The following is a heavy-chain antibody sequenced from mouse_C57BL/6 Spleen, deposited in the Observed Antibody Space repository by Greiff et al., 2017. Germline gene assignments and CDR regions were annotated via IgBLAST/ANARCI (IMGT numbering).Heavy chain of an antibody. CDR3: ARSLRYGNYYYFDY. CDR1: GYTFTSYG. J-gene: IGHJ2*01. D-gene: IGHD2-1*01. V-gene: IGHV1-81*01. Sequence: QVQLKQSGAELARPGASVKLSCKASGYTFTSYGISWVKQRTGQGLEWIGEIYPRSGNTYYNEKFKGKATLTADKSSSTAYMELRSLTSEDSAVYFCARSLRYGNYYYFDYWGQGTTLTVSS. CDR2: IYPRSGNT.